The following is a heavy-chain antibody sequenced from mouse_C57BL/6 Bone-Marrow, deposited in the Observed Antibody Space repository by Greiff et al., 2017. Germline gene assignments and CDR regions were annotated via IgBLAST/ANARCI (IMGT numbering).Heavy chain of an antibody. CDR3: ASLTGTDY. D-gene: IGHD4-1*01. CDR1: GYTFTDYY. V-gene: IGHV1-19*01. J-gene: IGHJ2*01. CDR2: INPYNGGT. Sequence: EVHLVESGPVLVKPGASVKMSCKASGYTFTDYYMNWVKQSHGKSLEWIGVINPYNGGTSYNQKFKGKATLTVDKSSSTAYMELNSLTSEDSAVYYCASLTGTDYWGQGTTLTVSS.